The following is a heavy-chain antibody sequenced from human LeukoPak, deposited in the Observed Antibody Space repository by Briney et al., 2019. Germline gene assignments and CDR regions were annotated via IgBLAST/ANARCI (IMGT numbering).Heavy chain of an antibody. CDR2: IYYSGST. D-gene: IGHD3-22*01. CDR3: ARLNPPERITMIGYYYSGMDV. V-gene: IGHV4-59*08. CDR1: GGSISSYY. Sequence: MPSETLSLTCTVSGGSISSYYWSWIRQPPGKGLEWIGYIYYSGSTNYNPSLKSRVTISVDTSKNQFSLKLSSVTAADTALYYCARLNPPERITMIGYYYSGMDVWGQGTTVTVSS. J-gene: IGHJ6*02.